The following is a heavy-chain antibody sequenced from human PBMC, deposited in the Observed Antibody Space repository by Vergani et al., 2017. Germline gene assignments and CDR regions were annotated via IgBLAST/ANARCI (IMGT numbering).Heavy chain of an antibody. J-gene: IGHJ6*03. Sequence: QLQLQESGPGLVKPSETLSLTCTVSGVSIGSNSYYWGWIRQPPGKGLEWIGTIYYTGTTYYNEAHKSRLTISVDTSKNQFSLNLTSVTAADTAVYYCARMEYYSYYYMDVWGKGAAVTVSS. D-gene: IGHD1-1*01. CDR2: IYYTGTT. V-gene: IGHV4-39*01. CDR1: GVSIGSNSYY. CDR3: ARMEYYSYYYMDV.